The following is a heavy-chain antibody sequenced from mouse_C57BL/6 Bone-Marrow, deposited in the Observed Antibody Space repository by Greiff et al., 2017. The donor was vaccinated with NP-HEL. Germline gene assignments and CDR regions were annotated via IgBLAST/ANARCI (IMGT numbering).Heavy chain of an antibody. CDR2: IRSKSNNYAT. CDR3: VRIYDGYPAWFAY. J-gene: IGHJ3*01. D-gene: IGHD2-3*01. CDR1: GFSFNTYA. Sequence: EVKLMESGGGLVQPKGSLKLSCAASGFSFNTYAMNWVRQAPGKGLEWVARIRSKSNNYATYYADSVKDRFTISRDDSESMLYLQMNNLKTEDTAMYYCVRIYDGYPAWFAYWGQGTLVTVSA. V-gene: IGHV10-1*01.